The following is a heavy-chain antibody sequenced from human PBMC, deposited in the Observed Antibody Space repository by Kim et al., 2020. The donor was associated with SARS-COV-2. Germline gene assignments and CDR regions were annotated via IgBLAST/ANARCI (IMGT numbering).Heavy chain of an antibody. J-gene: IGHJ2*01. CDR1: GFTFSNYD. Sequence: GGSLRLSCAASGFTFSNYDMHWVRQATGEGLEWVSAIGTGGDTYYRGSVKGRFTISRENGKNSLYLQMNSLREGDTAMYYCAREVIDTVTPGWYLDLWGRGTLVTVSS. V-gene: IGHV3-13*01. CDR2: IGTGGDT. D-gene: IGHD4-17*01. CDR3: AREVIDTVTPGWYLDL.